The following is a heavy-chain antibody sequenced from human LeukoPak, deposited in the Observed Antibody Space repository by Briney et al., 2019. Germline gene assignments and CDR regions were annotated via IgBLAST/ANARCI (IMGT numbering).Heavy chain of an antibody. CDR2: INPNSGGT. CDR1: LYTLTGSF. D-gene: IGHD4-17*01. V-gene: IGHV1-2*06. J-gene: IGHJ3*02. Sequence: AALKVSFVPSLYTLTGSFRRSVCAAPEEGGGCVGQINPNSGGTNYAQKSQGRVTMTRDTSISTAYMELSRLRSDDTAVYYCARVMNTVTTYHSIIDAFDIWGQGTLVTVSS. CDR3: ARVMNTVTTYHSIIDAFDI.